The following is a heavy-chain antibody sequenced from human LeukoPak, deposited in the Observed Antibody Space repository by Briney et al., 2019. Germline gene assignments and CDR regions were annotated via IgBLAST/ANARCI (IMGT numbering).Heavy chain of an antibody. D-gene: IGHD6-19*01. Sequence: PSETLSLTCTVSGGSISSYYWSWIRQPPGKGLEWIGYIYYSGSTNYNPSLKSRVTISVDTSRNQFSLKLSSVTAADTAVYYCAREYRGSRSIAVAGGVWGQGTLVTVSS. CDR2: IYYSGST. J-gene: IGHJ4*02. V-gene: IGHV4-59*12. CDR3: AREYRGSRSIAVAGGV. CDR1: GGSISSYY.